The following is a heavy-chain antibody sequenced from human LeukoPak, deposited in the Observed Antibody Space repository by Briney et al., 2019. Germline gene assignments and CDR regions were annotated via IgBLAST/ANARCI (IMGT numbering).Heavy chain of an antibody. D-gene: IGHD2-2*02. CDR3: AREARYCSSTSCYKGYYYYMDV. V-gene: IGHV5-51*01. Sequence: GESLQISCKGSGYSFTNYWIGWVRQLPGKGLEWMGIIYPGDSDTRYSPSFQGQVTISADKSISTAYLQWSSLKASDTAMYYCAREARYCSSTSCYKGYYYYMDVWGKGTTVTVSS. CDR1: GYSFTNYW. CDR2: IYPGDSDT. J-gene: IGHJ6*03.